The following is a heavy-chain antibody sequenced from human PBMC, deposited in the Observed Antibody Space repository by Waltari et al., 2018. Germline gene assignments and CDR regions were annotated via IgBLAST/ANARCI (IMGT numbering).Heavy chain of an antibody. D-gene: IGHD2-15*01. Sequence: QVQLVQSGAEVKKPGSSVKVSCKASGGTFSSYAISWVRQAPGQGLEWMGGIIPICGTAHYAQKFQGRVTITADESTSTAYMELSSLRSEDTAVYYCASSIVVVVAAPLDYWGQGTLVTVSS. CDR1: GGTFSSYA. CDR2: IIPICGTA. V-gene: IGHV1-69*13. CDR3: ASSIVVVVAAPLDY. J-gene: IGHJ4*02.